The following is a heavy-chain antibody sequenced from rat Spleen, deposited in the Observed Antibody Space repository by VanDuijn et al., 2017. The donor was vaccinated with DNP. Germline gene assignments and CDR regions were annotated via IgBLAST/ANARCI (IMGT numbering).Heavy chain of an antibody. V-gene: IGHV5-31*01. CDR3: TRVRVGARFDY. CDR1: GFTFNNYW. CDR2: ITSSGDNT. D-gene: IGHD1-11*01. J-gene: IGHJ2*01. Sequence: EVQLVESGGDLVQPGRSLKLSCVASGFTFNNYWMTWVRQVPGKGLEWVAAITSSGDNTYYLASVKGRFTLSRDNAENTLYLQMNSLRSEDTATYYCTRVRVGARFDYWGQGVWSQSPQ.